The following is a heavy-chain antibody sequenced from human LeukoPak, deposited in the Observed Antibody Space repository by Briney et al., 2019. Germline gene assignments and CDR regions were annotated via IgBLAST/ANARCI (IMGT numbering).Heavy chain of an antibody. D-gene: IGHD4-17*01. CDR3: AKESTVTPGNVNWFDT. Sequence: PGGSLRLSCAASGFIFSDYYMSWIRQAPGKGLEWVSYISSGGSSIYYADSVKGRFTISRDNAKNSLYLQMNRLRAEDTAVYYCAKESTVTPGNVNWFDTWGQGTLVTVSS. V-gene: IGHV3-11*01. CDR2: ISSGGSSI. J-gene: IGHJ5*02. CDR1: GFIFSDYY.